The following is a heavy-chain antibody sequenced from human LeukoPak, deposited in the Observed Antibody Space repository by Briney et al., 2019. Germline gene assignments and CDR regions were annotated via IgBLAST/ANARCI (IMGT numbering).Heavy chain of an antibody. CDR1: GFTFSDYY. D-gene: IGHD2/OR15-2a*01. Sequence: GKSLRLSCAASGFTFSDYYMTWIRQAPGKGLEWISFISSSGDSLYYADSVEGRFTISRDNAQDSVYLQMNSLRAEDTAVYYCAREVVIVPDYYYYGLDVWGQGTTVTVSS. CDR3: AREVVIVPDYYYYGLDV. J-gene: IGHJ6*02. CDR2: ISSSGDSL. V-gene: IGHV3-11*01.